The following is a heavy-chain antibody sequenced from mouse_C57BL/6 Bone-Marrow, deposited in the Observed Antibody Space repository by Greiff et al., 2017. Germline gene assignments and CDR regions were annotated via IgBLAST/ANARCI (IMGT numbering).Heavy chain of an antibody. CDR1: GFTFSDYG. CDR3: ARHKTGSMDD. CDR2: ISNLAYSI. V-gene: IGHV5-15*01. Sequence: EVQRVESGGGLVQPGGSLKLSCAASGFTFSDYGMAWVRQAPRKGPEWVAFISNLAYSIYYADTVTGRFTISRENAKNTLYLEMSSLRSEDTAMYYCARHKTGSMDDWGQGTSVTVSS. J-gene: IGHJ4*01. D-gene: IGHD4-1*01.